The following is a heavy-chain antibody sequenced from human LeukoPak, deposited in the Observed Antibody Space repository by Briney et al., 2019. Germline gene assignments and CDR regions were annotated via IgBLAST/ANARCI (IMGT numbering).Heavy chain of an antibody. CDR3: AREPVEMATILGQPLDY. J-gene: IGHJ4*02. D-gene: IGHD5-24*01. V-gene: IGHV1-46*01. CDR2: INPSGGRT. CDR1: GYTFTSYY. Sequence: ASVKVSCKASGYTFTSYYMHWVRQAPGQGLEWMGIINPSGGRTSYAQKFQGRVTMTRDMSTSSVYMELSSLRSEDTAVYYCAREPVEMATILGQPLDYWGQGTLVTVSS.